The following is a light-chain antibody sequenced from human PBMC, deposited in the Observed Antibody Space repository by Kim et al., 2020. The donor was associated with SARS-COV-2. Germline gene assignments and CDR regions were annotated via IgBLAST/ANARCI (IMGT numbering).Light chain of an antibody. V-gene: IGKV1-33*01. CDR2: DAS. Sequence: IQMTQSPSSVSASVGDVVTISCQASEDINDHLNWYRQMPGKAPKLLISDASNLQTGVPSRFRGSGSGTHFSFSINNLQPEDFATYYCQQYVRALTFGGGTKVDIK. J-gene: IGKJ4*01. CDR3: QQYVRALT. CDR1: EDINDH.